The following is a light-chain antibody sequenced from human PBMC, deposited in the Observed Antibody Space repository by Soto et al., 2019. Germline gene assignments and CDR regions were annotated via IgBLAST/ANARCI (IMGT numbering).Light chain of an antibody. J-gene: IGLJ3*02. CDR3: VTWQSSMSVV. V-gene: IGLV1-51*01. CDR2: DNH. CDR1: ASNIGSNY. Sequence: QSLLTQPPSVSAAPGQKVTISCSGSASNIGSNYVCWYQHLAGTAPKLLIYDNHKRPSGIPDRFSGSKSGTSATLGISGLQPGDEADYYCVTWQSSMSVVFGGGTKVTVL.